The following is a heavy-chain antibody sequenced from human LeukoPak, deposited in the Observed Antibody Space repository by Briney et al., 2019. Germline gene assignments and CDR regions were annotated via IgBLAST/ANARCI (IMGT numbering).Heavy chain of an antibody. CDR1: GFTFSSSTFGSYT. CDR3: ARDLDYSTGFDY. V-gene: IGHV3-21*01. D-gene: IGHD4-11*01. CDR2: ISSTGTYI. Sequence: AGGSLRLSCATSGFTFSSSTFGSYTMNWVRQVPGKGLEWVSPISSTGTYIYYTDSVKGRFTISRDIANSLLYLQMNSLRADDTAVYYCARDLDYSTGFDYWGQGTLVTVSS. J-gene: IGHJ4*02.